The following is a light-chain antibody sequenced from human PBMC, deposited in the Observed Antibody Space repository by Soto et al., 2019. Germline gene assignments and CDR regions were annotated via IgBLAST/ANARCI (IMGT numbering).Light chain of an antibody. J-gene: IGLJ1*01. V-gene: IGLV1-44*01. Sequence: QSVLTQPPSASGTPGQSVTVSCSGSSSNIGSNTVTWYQQLPGTPPILLLYSNNLRSSGVPDRFSGSRSGTSASLAISGLQSEDEADYYCQSFDTSLSVYVFGTGTKVTVL. CDR2: SNN. CDR1: SSNIGSNT. CDR3: QSFDTSLSVYV.